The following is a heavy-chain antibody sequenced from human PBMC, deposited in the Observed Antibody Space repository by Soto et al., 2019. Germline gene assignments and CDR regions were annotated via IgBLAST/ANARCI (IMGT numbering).Heavy chain of an antibody. CDR1: GDIVCSSSVA. V-gene: IGHV6-1*01. Sequence: QTFSRTCVISGDIVCSSSVAWNWVRQSPSRGLEWLGRTYYRSRWYSDFAVSVRGRIVINADTSKNQFSLQLNSVTPEDTAVYFCARSEEDSDYYYYGLDVWGQGTTVTVSS. CDR3: ARSEEDSDYYYYGLDV. CDR2: TYYRSRWYS. D-gene: IGHD2-15*01. J-gene: IGHJ6*02.